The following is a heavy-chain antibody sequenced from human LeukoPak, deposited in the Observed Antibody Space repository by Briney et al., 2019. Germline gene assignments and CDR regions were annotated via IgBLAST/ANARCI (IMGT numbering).Heavy chain of an antibody. CDR1: GFTFDDYG. J-gene: IGHJ4*02. CDR3: AKDPSVYYGDYIIR. D-gene: IGHD4-17*01. CDR2: FSVSDKTT. V-gene: IGHV3-23*01. Sequence: HTGGSLRLSCAASGFTFDDYGMSWVRQAPGKGLEWVSGFSVSDKTTYYADSVKGRFTISRDNSKNTLYLQINSLRAEDTAVYYCAKDPSVYYGDYIIRWGQGTLVIVSS.